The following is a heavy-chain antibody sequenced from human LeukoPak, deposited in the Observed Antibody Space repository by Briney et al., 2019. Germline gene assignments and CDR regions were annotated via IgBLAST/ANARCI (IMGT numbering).Heavy chain of an antibody. CDR2: IRSDGSNK. Sequence: GGSLRLSCAASGFTFSSYGMHWVRQAPGKGLEWVAFIRSDGSNKYYADSVKGRFTISRDNSKNTLYLQMNSLRAEDTAVYYCARGPSGYHNTGGQGTLVTVSS. V-gene: IGHV3-30*02. D-gene: IGHD5-12*01. CDR3: ARGPSGYHNT. CDR1: GFTFSSYG. J-gene: IGHJ4*02.